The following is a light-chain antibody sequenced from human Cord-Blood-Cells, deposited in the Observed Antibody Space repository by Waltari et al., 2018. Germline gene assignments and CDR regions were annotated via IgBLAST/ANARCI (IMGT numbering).Light chain of an antibody. CDR2: AAS. Sequence: AIQMTQSPSSLSASVGDRVTITSLASQGIRNDLGWYQQKPGKAPKRLIYAASSLRSGVPSRFSGSGSGTDFTLTISSLLPEDFATYYCLQDYNYPWTFGQGTKVEIK. CDR1: QGIRND. J-gene: IGKJ1*01. CDR3: LQDYNYPWT. V-gene: IGKV1-6*01.